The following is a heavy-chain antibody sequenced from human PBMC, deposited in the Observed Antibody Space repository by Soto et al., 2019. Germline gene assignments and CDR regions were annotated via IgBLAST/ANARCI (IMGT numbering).Heavy chain of an antibody. CDR1: GFTFSSYG. CDR2: IWYDGSNK. J-gene: IGHJ3*02. D-gene: IGHD1-26*01. Sequence: LRLSCAASGFTFSSYGMHWVRQAPGKGLEWVAVIWYDGSNKYYADSVKGRFTISRDNSKNTLYLQMNSLRAEDTAVYYCERGSIVGAPRAAFDIWGQGTMVTV. V-gene: IGHV3-33*01. CDR3: ERGSIVGAPRAAFDI.